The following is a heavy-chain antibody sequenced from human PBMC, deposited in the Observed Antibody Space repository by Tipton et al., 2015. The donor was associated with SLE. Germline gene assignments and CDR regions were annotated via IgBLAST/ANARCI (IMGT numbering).Heavy chain of an antibody. CDR3: AAHGVDDCATGGAVDG. CDR1: SHTFTNFP. CDR2: FSAYTSNT. V-gene: IGHV1-18*01. Sequence: QLVQSGAEVKKPGASVTVSCKTSSHTFTNFPINWVRQAPGQGLEWMGRFSAYTSNTTYARKFQGRVTVTTDTSTSTAYMELRSLTSDDTAVYYCAAHGVDDCATGGAVDGWGQVTMVTVSS. D-gene: IGHD2-21*01. J-gene: IGHJ3*01.